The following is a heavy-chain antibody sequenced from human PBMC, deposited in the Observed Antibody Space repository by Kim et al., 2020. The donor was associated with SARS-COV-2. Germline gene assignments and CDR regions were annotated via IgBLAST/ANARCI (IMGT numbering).Heavy chain of an antibody. CDR3: AKDGDWPSSEFLY. D-gene: IGHD6-6*01. Sequence: GGSLRLSCAASGFTFGNHAMHWVRQAPGKGLEWVSSIYSNSGGIAYADSVRGRFSISRDNAKDSVYLQMNRLRPEDTAVYYCAKDGDWPSSEFLYWGQGTPDTVSS. CDR2: IYSNSGGI. J-gene: IGHJ4*02. V-gene: IGHV3-9*01. CDR1: GFTFGNHA.